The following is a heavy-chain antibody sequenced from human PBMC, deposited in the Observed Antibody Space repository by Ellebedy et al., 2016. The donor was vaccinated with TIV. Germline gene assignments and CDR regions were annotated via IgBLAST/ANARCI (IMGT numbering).Heavy chain of an antibody. J-gene: IGHJ4*02. V-gene: IGHV1-18*01. CDR3: ARANYDSSGYPFDY. CDR2: ISAYNGYA. Sequence: AASVKVSCKASGYTFTRFGISWVRQAPGQGLEWMGWISAYNGYAYYGQKFQGRVIMTTDTSTSTGFMEMRSLRSDDTATYYCARANYDSSGYPFDYWGQGTLVTVSS. CDR1: GYTFTRFG. D-gene: IGHD3-22*01.